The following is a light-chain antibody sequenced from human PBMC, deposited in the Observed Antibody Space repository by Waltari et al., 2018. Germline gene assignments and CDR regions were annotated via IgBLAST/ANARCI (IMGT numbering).Light chain of an antibody. V-gene: IGLV3-27*01. CDR1: VVGRKS. J-gene: IGLJ3*02. CDR3: FSAADDKYWV. Sequence: SYELTQPSSVSVSRGQTVRITCSGEVVGRKSGRWFQQKAGQAPVLVIYKDTERPSGIPERFSGSRSGATVTLTISGAQVDDEADYYCFSAADDKYWVFGGGTRLTV. CDR2: KDT.